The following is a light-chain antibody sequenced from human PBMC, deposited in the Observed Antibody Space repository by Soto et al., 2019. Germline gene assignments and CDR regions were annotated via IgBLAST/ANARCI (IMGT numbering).Light chain of an antibody. CDR3: VLYIGSGIL. CDR1: SGSVSTSYY. V-gene: IGLV8-61*01. Sequence: QTVVTQEPSFSVSPGGTVTLTCGLSSGSVSTSYYPSWYQQTPGQAPRTLIHSTNTRSSGVPDRFSGSILGNKAALTITGAQADDESDYYCVLYIGSGILFGGGTKLTVL. CDR2: STN. J-gene: IGLJ2*01.